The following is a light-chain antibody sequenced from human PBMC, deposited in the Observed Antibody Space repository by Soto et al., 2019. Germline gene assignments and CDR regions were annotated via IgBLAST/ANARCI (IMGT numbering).Light chain of an antibody. J-gene: IGKJ1*01. CDR2: DAS. CDR3: QKYNSYLWT. Sequence: DIQMTQSPSTLSASVGDRVTIGFRASQSFTRWLAWYQQKPGKAPKLLIYDASNLEIGAPSRFSGSGSGTEFTLTISSLQPDDFATYYCQKYNSYLWTFGQGTKVHIK. V-gene: IGKV1-5*01. CDR1: QSFTRW.